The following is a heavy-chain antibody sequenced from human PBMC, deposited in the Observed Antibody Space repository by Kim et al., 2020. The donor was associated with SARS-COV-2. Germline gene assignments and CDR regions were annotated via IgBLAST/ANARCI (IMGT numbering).Heavy chain of an antibody. CDR1: GFTFSSYG. D-gene: IGHD3-22*01. Sequence: GGSLRLSCAASGFTFSSYGMHWVRQAQGKGLEWVAVIWYDGSNKYYADSVKGRFTISRDNSKNTLYLQMNSLRAEDTAVYYCARGDSSGYYLDYWGQGTLVTVSS. V-gene: IGHV3-33*01. CDR2: IWYDGSNK. J-gene: IGHJ4*02. CDR3: ARGDSSGYYLDY.